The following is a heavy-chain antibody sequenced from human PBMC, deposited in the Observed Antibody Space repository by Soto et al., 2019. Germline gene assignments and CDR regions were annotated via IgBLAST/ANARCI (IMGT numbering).Heavy chain of an antibody. CDR3: AKDAGDYESSGYYYCARDNYGGMLDF. V-gene: IGHV3-11*01. J-gene: IGHJ4*02. CDR1: GVTLSDYY. Sequence: SLRLSCVASGVTLSDYYLGWMRQAPGKGLEWIAYMSVDGDKIHHADPVKGRFTISRDNAKNSLFLQMTDLRVEDTAVYYCAKDAGDYESSGYYYCARDNYGGMLDFWGPGTLVTVSS. D-gene: IGHD3-22*01. CDR2: MSVDGDKI.